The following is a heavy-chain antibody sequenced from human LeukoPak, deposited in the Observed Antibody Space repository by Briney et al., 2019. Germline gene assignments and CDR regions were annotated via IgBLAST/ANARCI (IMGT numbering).Heavy chain of an antibody. CDR3: ARSPAGDAWPPAYYMDV. J-gene: IGHJ6*03. CDR2: IKEDGTEK. V-gene: IGHV3-7*01. D-gene: IGHD3-10*01. CDR1: EFSFSTYW. Sequence: PGGSLRLSCAASEFSFSTYWMSWVRQAPGKGLEWVANIKEDGTEKYYVGSVKGRFTISIDNAKKSLYLQMNSLRDDDTAVYFCARSPAGDAWPPAYYMDVWGKGTTVTVSS.